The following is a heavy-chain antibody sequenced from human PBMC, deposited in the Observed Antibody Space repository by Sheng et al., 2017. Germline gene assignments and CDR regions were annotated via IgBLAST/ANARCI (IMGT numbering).Heavy chain of an antibody. V-gene: IGHV1-69*05. CDR3: ARGRRYSSGWYPGWFDP. J-gene: IGHJ5*02. D-gene: IGHD6-19*01. CDR2: IIPIFGTA. Sequence: QVQLVQSGAEVKKPGSSVKVSCKASGGTFSSYAISWVRQAPGQGLEWMGGIIPIFGTANYAQKFQGRVTITTDESTSTAYMELSSLRSEDTAVYYCARGRRYSSGWYPGWFDPWGQGTLVTVSS. CDR1: GGTFSSYA.